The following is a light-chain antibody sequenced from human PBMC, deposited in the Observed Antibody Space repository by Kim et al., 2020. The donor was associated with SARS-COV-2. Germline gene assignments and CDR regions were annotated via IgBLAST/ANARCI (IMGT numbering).Light chain of an antibody. J-gene: IGLJ2*01. V-gene: IGLV3-19*01. CDR3: NSRDSSGNHLV. CDR1: SLRSYE. CDR2: GKN. Sequence: LGQTVRITCQGDSLRSYEASWYQQKPGQAPVLVIYGKNNRPSGIPDRFSGSSSGNTASLTITGAQAEDEADYYCNSRDSSGNHLVFGGGTQLTVL.